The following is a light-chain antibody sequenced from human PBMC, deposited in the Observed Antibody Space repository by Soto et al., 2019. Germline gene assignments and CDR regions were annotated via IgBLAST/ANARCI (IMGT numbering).Light chain of an antibody. CDR2: DAS. V-gene: IGKV1-5*01. J-gene: IGKJ1*01. Sequence: DIQMTQSPSTLSASLGDRGTITFRASQSISSWLAWYQQKPGKAPKLLIYDASSLESGVPSRFSGSGSGTEFTLTISSLQPDDFATYYCQQYNSPWTFGQGTKVDIK. CDR3: QQYNSPWT. CDR1: QSISSW.